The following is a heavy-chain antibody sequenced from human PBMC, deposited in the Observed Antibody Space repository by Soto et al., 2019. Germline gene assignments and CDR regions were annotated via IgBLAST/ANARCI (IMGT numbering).Heavy chain of an antibody. Sequence: PGGSLRLSCAASGFPFSRYEMNWVRQAPGKGLEWISYISESGTSMYYADAVKSRFAISRDNAQNSLYLQMNSLRIEDTAVYYCARDQEVHDSRGHKIRAMDVWGQGTTVPVSS. J-gene: IGHJ6*02. V-gene: IGHV3-48*03. CDR2: ISESGTSM. D-gene: IGHD6-19*01. CDR1: GFPFSRYE. CDR3: ARDQEVHDSRGHKIRAMDV.